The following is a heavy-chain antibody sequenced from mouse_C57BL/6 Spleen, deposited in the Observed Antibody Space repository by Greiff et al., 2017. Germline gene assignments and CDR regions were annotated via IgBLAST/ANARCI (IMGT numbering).Heavy chain of an antibody. V-gene: IGHV5-16*01. J-gene: IGHJ4*01. CDR1: GFTFSDYY. CDR3: ARGYDYDYAMDY. Sequence: EVNVVESEGGLVQPGSSMKLSCTASGFTFSDYYMAWVRQVPEKGLEWVANINYDGSSTYYLDSLKSRFIISRDNAKNILYLQMSSLKSEDTATYYCARGYDYDYAMDYWGQGTSVTVSS. D-gene: IGHD2-4*01. CDR2: INYDGSST.